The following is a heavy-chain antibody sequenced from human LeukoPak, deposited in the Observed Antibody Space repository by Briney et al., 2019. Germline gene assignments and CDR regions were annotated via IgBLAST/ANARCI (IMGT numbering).Heavy chain of an antibody. CDR2: IIPIFGTA. J-gene: IGHJ4*02. D-gene: IGHD1-26*01. CDR3: AMGARSQGDFDY. V-gene: IGHV1-69*05. CDR1: GYTFTSYD. Sequence: GASVKVSCKASGYTFTSYDISWVRQAPGQGLEWMGGIIPIFGTANYAQKFQGRVTITTDESTSTAYMELSSLRSEDTAVYYCAMGARSQGDFDYWGQGTLVTVSS.